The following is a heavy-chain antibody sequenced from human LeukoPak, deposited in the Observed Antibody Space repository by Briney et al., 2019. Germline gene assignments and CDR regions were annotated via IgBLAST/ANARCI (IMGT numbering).Heavy chain of an antibody. CDR3: ARDLYDSSAYYERYFDY. J-gene: IGHJ4*02. V-gene: IGHV1-18*01. CDR1: VYTLTSYV. CDR2: ISAYKGNT. Sequence: ASVKVSRKASVYTLTSYVISWVRQAAGQGLEWMGWISAYKGNTHYAQKLQGRVTMTTDTSTSTAYTELRSLRSDDTAVYYCARDLYDSSAYYERYFDYWGQGTLVTVSS. D-gene: IGHD3-22*01.